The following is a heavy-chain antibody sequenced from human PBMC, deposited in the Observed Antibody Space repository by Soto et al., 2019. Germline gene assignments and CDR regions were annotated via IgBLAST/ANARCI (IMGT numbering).Heavy chain of an antibody. CDR2: ISGSGGST. V-gene: IGHV3-23*01. J-gene: IGHJ4*02. CDR1: GFTFSSYA. D-gene: IGHD3-3*01. Sequence: GGSLRLSCAASGFTFSSYAMSWVRQAPGKGLEWVSAISGSGGSTYYADSVKGRFTISRDNSKNTLYLQMNSLRAEDTAVYYCAKDRRYYDFWSGYTYYFDYWGQGTLLTVSS. CDR3: AKDRRYYDFWSGYTYYFDY.